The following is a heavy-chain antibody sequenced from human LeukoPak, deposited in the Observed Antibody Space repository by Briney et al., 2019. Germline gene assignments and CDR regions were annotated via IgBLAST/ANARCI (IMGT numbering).Heavy chain of an antibody. CDR3: AREQYYDFWSGYYPLDY. CDR2: INPNSGGT. V-gene: IGHV1-2*02. J-gene: IGHJ4*02. D-gene: IGHD3-3*01. CDR1: GYTFTGYY. Sequence: ASVKVSCKASGYTFTGYYMHWVRQAPGQGLEWMGWINPNSGGTNYAQKLQGRVTMTTDTSTSTAYMELRSLRSDDTAVYYCAREQYYDFWSGYYPLDYWGQGTLVTVSS.